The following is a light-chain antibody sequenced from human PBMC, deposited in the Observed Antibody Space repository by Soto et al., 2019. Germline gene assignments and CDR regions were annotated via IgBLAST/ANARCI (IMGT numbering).Light chain of an antibody. CDR1: QGIRND. CDR2: AAS. CDR3: LQDYNYPRT. Sequence: AIQMTQSPSSVSASVGDRVSITCRASQGIRNDLGWYQQKPGKAPKLLIYAASSLQSGVPSRFSGSGSGTDFTLTISSLQPEDFATYYCLQDYNYPRTFGQGTKVEIK. J-gene: IGKJ1*01. V-gene: IGKV1-6*01.